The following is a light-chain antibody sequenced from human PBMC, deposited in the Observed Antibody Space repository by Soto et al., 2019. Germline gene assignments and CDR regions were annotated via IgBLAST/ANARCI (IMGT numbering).Light chain of an antibody. J-gene: IGKJ1*01. CDR3: QQYGGSPRT. V-gene: IGKV3-20*01. CDR1: QSVGTS. Sequence: EIVLTQSPVTLSLSPGERGTLSCRASQSVGTSLAWYQQKPGQAPRLLIYGASNRATCIPDRFSGSGSGTDFTLTISKLEPEDFAVYHCQQYGGSPRTFGQGTKVELK. CDR2: GAS.